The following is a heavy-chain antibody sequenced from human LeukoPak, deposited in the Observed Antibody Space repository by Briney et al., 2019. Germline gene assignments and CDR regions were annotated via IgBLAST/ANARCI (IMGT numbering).Heavy chain of an antibody. J-gene: IGHJ4*02. CDR1: GASMSSSIYY. V-gene: IGHV4-39*07. D-gene: IGHD3-22*01. CDR3: ARIHSAYANS. Sequence: SETLSLTCSVSGASMSSSIYYWGWIRRAPGKGLEWIGSLYYSGTPYYNPSLKSRVTMSLDTSKNQFSLRLSSVTAADTAVYYCARIHSAYANSWGQGTLVSVSS. CDR2: LYYSGTP.